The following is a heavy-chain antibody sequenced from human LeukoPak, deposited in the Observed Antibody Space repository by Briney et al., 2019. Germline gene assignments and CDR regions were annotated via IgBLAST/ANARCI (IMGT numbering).Heavy chain of an antibody. CDR2: MREDGTEI. D-gene: IGHD1-26*01. Sequence: PGGSLRLSCAASGFPFNVQTMSWVRQAPGKGLDGVASMREDGTEIHYVDSVKGRFTISRDNPKNSLYLQMNSLRAEDTAVYYCARGGATRGRFENWGQGALVTVSS. CDR3: ARGGATRGRFEN. CDR1: GFPFNVQT. J-gene: IGHJ4*02. V-gene: IGHV3-7*01.